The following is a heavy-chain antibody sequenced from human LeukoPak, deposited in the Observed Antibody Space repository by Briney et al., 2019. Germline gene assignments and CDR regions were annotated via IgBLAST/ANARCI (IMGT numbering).Heavy chain of an antibody. CDR2: IGYDGSNK. D-gene: IGHD3-10*01. CDR1: GFTFRSHG. Sequence: GGSLRLSCAASGFTFRSHGMHWVRQAPGKGLEWVTFIGYDGSNKYYADSVKGRFTISRDNSKNTLYLEMNSLRVEDTAVYYCSCDGAYGSGSSPHYYYHMDVWGKGTTVTVSS. V-gene: IGHV3-30*02. J-gene: IGHJ6*03. CDR3: SCDGAYGSGSSPHYYYHMDV.